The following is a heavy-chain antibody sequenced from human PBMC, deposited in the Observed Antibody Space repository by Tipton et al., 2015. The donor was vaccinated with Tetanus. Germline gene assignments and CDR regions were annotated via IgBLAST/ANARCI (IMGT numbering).Heavy chain of an antibody. CDR3: ARGRGLAITTNFDY. CDR2: INHSGST. Sequence: TLSLTCAVYGGSFSGYYWSWIRQPPGKGLEWIGEINHSGSTNYNPSLKSRVTISVDTSKNQFSLKLSPVTAADTAVYYCARGRGLAITTNFDYWGQGTLVTVSS. V-gene: IGHV4-34*01. J-gene: IGHJ4*02. D-gene: IGHD3/OR15-3a*01. CDR1: GGSFSGYY.